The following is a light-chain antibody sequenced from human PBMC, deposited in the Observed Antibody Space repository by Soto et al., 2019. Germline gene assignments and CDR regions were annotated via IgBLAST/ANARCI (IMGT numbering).Light chain of an antibody. V-gene: IGLV2-14*01. J-gene: IGLJ1*01. CDR1: SSDVGGYNY. Sequence: QSALTRPASVSGCPGQSITMSCTGTSSDVGGYNYVSWYQQHPGKAPKLMIYEVSNRPSGVSNRFSGSKSGNTASLTISGLQAEDEADYYCSSYTSSSTLYVFGTGTKVTVL. CDR3: SSYTSSSTLYV. CDR2: EVS.